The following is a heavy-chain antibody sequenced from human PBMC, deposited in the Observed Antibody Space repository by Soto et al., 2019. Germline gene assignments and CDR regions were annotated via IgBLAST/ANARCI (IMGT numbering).Heavy chain of an antibody. V-gene: IGHV3-23*01. Sequence: SLRLSCSASRFTFGGYAMSWVRQAPGKGPEWVSGITGNAANTVYADSVKGRFTISRDNSKNALYLQLNSLRAEDTAVYFCAKAARDCGGDCYSSYFDSWGQGALVTVSS. J-gene: IGHJ4*02. D-gene: IGHD2-21*02. CDR1: RFTFGGYA. CDR3: AKAARDCGGDCYSSYFDS. CDR2: ITGNAANT.